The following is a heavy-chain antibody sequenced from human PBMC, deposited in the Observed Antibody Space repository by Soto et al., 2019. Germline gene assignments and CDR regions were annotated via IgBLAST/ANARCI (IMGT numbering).Heavy chain of an antibody. CDR3: ARDGKLWLRTFDY. CDR1: GGSISSGDYY. D-gene: IGHD5-18*01. V-gene: IGHV4-30-4*01. CDR2: IYYSGST. J-gene: IGHJ4*02. Sequence: SETLSLTCTVSGGSISSGDYYWSWIRQPPGKGLEWIGYIYYSGSTYYNPSLKSRVTISVDTSKNQFSLKLSSVTAADTAVYYCARDGKLWLRTFDYWGQGTLVTVSS.